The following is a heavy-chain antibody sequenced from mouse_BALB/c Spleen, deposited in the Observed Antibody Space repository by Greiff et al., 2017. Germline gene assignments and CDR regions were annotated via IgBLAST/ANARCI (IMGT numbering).Heavy chain of an antibody. CDR3: AREGRGTWFAY. CDR1: GYTFTSYY. D-gene: IGHD3-3*01. CDR2: IDPENGNT. V-gene: IGHV14-1*02. J-gene: IGHJ3*01. Sequence: VQLQQSGAELAKPGASVKMSCKASGYTFTSYYMHWVKQRPEQGLEWIGWIDPENGNTIYDPKFQGKASITADTSSNTAYLQLSSLTAEDTAVYYCAREGRGTWFAYWGQGTLVTVSA.